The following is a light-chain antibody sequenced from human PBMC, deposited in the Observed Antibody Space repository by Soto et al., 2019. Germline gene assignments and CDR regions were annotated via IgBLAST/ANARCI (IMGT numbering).Light chain of an antibody. CDR1: QSVSSY. CDR3: QQRSNWPPWT. V-gene: IGKV3-11*01. J-gene: IGKJ1*01. Sequence: EIVLTQSPATLSLSPGERATLSCTASQSVSSYLACYQQKPGQAPRLLIYDASNRATGIPARFSGSGSGTDFTLTISSLEPEDFAVYYCQQRSNWPPWTFGQGTKVDIK. CDR2: DAS.